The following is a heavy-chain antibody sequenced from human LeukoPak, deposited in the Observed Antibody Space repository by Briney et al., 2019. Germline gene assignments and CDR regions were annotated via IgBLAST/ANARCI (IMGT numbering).Heavy chain of an antibody. CDR2: ISGSGGST. CDR3: AKDKAANFDY. Sequence: GGSLRLSCTASGFTFGDYAMSWVRQAPGKGLEWVSAISGSGGSTYYADSVKGRFTISRDNSKNTLYLQMNSLRAEDTAVYYCAKDKAANFDYWGQGTLVTVSS. CDR1: GFTFGDYA. D-gene: IGHD2-15*01. V-gene: IGHV3-23*01. J-gene: IGHJ4*02.